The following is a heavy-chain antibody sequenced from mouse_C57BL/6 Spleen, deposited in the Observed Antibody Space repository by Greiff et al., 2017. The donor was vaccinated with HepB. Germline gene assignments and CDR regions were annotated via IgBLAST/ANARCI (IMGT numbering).Heavy chain of an antibody. D-gene: IGHD1-1*01. V-gene: IGHV1-54*01. CDR2: INPGSGGT. Sequence: VKLQQSGAELVRPGTSVKVSCKASGYAFTNYLIEWVKQRPGQGLEWIGVINPGSGGTNYNEKFKGKATLTADKSSSTAYMQLSSLTSEDSAVYFCAREGLLRFFDYWGQGTTLTVSS. CDR3: AREGLLRFFDY. CDR1: GYAFTNYL. J-gene: IGHJ2*01.